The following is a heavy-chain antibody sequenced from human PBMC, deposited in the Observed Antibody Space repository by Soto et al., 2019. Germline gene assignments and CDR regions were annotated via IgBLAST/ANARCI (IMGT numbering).Heavy chain of an antibody. V-gene: IGHV3-23*01. Sequence: GGSLRLSCAASGFTFSSYAMSWVRQAPGKGLEWVSAISGSGGSTYYADSVKGRFTISRDNAKNTLYLQTSSLRAEDTAVYYCAKLGSSTWSPHYYFDYWGQGSLVTVSS. CDR2: ISGSGGST. CDR1: GFTFSSYA. D-gene: IGHD6-13*01. J-gene: IGHJ4*02. CDR3: AKLGSSTWSPHYYFDY.